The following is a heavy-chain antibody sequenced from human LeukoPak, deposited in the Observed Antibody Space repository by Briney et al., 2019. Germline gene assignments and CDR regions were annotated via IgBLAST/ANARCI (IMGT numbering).Heavy chain of an antibody. CDR1: GFTFGDYA. CDR2: IKSKTDGGTT. CDR3: TTWYSSSSYYYYMDV. D-gene: IGHD6-6*01. V-gene: IGHV3-15*01. Sequence: GGSLRLSCTGSGFTFGDYALSWFRQAPGKGLEWVGRIKSKTDGGTTDYAAPVKGRFTISRDDSKNTLYLQMNSLKTEDTAVYYCTTWYSSSSYYYYMDVWGKGTTVTVSS. J-gene: IGHJ6*03.